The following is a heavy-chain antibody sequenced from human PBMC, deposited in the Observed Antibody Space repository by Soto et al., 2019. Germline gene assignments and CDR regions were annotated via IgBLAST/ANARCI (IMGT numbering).Heavy chain of an antibody. CDR1: GYTFTSYG. V-gene: IGHV1-18*04. CDR3: AREGVEYEDSSGYSHGALGD. Sequence: ASVKVSCKASGYTFTSYGISWVRQAPGQGLEWMGWISAYNGNTNYAQKLQGRVTMTTDTSTSTAYMELRSLRSDDTAVYYCAREGVEYEDSSGYSHGALGDWGQGSLVTVSS. J-gene: IGHJ4*02. D-gene: IGHD3-22*01. CDR2: ISAYNGNT.